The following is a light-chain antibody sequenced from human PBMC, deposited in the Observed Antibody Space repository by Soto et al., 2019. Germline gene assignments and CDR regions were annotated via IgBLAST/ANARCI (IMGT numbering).Light chain of an antibody. Sequence: DIVMTQTPLSLPVTPGEPASISCRSSQSLLDSDDGNTYLDWYLQKPGQSPQLLIYTVSYRASGVPDRFSGSGSGTDFTLKISRVEAEDVGVYYCMQRIEFPLTFGRGTKVDIK. J-gene: IGKJ4*01. V-gene: IGKV2-40*01. CDR2: TVS. CDR1: QSLLDSDDGNTY. CDR3: MQRIEFPLT.